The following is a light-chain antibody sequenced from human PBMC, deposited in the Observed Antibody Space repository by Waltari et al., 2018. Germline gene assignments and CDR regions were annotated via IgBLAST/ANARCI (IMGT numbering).Light chain of an antibody. CDR1: QNINNW. CDR2: KAS. CDR3: QQYATSWS. V-gene: IGKV1-5*03. J-gene: IGKJ1*01. Sequence: DIQMTQSPSTLSASVGGRVTITCRASQNINNWVTWYQQKPGNAPKRLIYKASTLENGVPSRFSGSGFGTEFTLTISSLQPDDSATYYCQQYATSWSFGQGTKVEIK.